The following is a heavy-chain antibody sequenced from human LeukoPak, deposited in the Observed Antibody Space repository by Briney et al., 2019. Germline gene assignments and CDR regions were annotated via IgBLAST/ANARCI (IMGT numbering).Heavy chain of an antibody. J-gene: IGHJ4*02. CDR2: ISWNSGSI. Sequence: PGGSLRLSCAASGYTFGDYGMSWVRQVPGKGLEWVSGISWNSGSIGYADSVKGRFTISRDNAKNSLYLQMNSLRAEDTALYYCAKDVDSSGYYFDYWGQGTLVTVSS. V-gene: IGHV3-9*01. CDR1: GYTFGDYG. D-gene: IGHD3-22*01. CDR3: AKDVDSSGYYFDY.